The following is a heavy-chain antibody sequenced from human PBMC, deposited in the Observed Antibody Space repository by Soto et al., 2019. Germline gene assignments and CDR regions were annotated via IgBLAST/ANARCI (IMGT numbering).Heavy chain of an antibody. J-gene: IGHJ4*02. Sequence: SETLSLTCAVYGGSFSGYYWSWIRQPPGKGLEWIGYIYYSGFTYYNPSLKSRVTISVDTSKNQFSLKLSSVTAADTAVYYCASTDILTGYYPFDYWGQGTLVTVSS. CDR2: IYYSGFT. V-gene: IGHV4-34*01. CDR1: GGSFSGYY. CDR3: ASTDILTGYYPFDY. D-gene: IGHD3-9*01.